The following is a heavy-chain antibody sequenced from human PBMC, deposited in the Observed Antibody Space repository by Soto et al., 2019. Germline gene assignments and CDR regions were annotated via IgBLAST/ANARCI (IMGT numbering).Heavy chain of an antibody. CDR3: AGGDRGGFGL. CDR1: GFTFDYYW. D-gene: IGHD3-10*01. Sequence: EVQLVESGGGLVQPGESLRLSCAASGFTFDYYWMHWVRQAPGKGLVWVSRVHSDGTTTTYADSVKGRFTISRDNARNTVSLQMSSLRAEDRAIYYCAGGDRGGFGLWGHGTVVTVSS. J-gene: IGHJ3*01. CDR2: VHSDGTTT. V-gene: IGHV3-74*01.